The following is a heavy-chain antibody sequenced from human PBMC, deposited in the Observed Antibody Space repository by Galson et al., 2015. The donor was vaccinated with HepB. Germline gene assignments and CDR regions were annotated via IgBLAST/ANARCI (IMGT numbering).Heavy chain of an antibody. D-gene: IGHD4-17*01. CDR2: ISGSGGST. V-gene: IGHV3-23*01. CDR3: AKLPDYGDCLEYDAFDI. Sequence: SLRLSCAASGFTFSSYGMSWVRQAPGKGLEWVSAISGSGGSTYYADSVKGRFTISRDNSKNTLYLQMNSLRAEDTAVYYCAKLPDYGDCLEYDAFDIWGQGTMVTVSS. CDR1: GFTFSSYG. J-gene: IGHJ3*02.